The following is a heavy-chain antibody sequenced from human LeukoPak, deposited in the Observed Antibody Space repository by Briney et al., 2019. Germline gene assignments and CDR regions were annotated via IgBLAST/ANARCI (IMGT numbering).Heavy chain of an antibody. CDR2: ISSSSSYI. D-gene: IGHD6-19*01. J-gene: IGHJ5*02. V-gene: IGHV3-21*01. CDR1: GFTFSSYS. Sequence: KPGGSLRLSFSASGFTFSSYSMNWVRQAPGKGLEWVSSISSSSSYIYYADSVKGRFTISRDNAKNSLYLQMNSLRAEDTAVYYCARLCQGSGCPWGQGTLVTVSS. CDR3: ARLCQGSGCP.